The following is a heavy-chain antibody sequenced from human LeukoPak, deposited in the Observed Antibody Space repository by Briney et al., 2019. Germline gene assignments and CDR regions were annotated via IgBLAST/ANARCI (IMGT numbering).Heavy chain of an antibody. CDR2: RSGSGGST. Sequence: PGGSLRLSYAASGFTFSSYAMSWVRQAPGRGLEWVSARSGSGGSTYYADSVKGRFTISRDNPKNTLYLQMNSLRDEDTAVYYCAKGFYYDRSRYAFDIWGQGTMVTVSS. CDR1: GFTFSSYA. J-gene: IGHJ3*02. D-gene: IGHD3-22*01. CDR3: AKGFYYDRSRYAFDI. V-gene: IGHV3-23*01.